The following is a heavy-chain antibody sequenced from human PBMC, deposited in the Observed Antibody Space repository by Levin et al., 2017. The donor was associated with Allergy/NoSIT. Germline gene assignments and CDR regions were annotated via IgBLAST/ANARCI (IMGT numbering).Heavy chain of an antibody. CDR1: GLTLSDYS. J-gene: IGHJ5*02. CDR3: ARDSSAWSRDL. Sequence: NPGGSLRLSCVASGLTLSDYSMTWVRQAPGKGLEWVSTLTRSQDYIYYADSVKGRFTISRDDARNSLFLQMNGLRAEDTAVYYCARDSSAWSRDLWGQGTLVTVSS. V-gene: IGHV3-21*01. D-gene: IGHD6-19*01. CDR2: LTRSQDYI.